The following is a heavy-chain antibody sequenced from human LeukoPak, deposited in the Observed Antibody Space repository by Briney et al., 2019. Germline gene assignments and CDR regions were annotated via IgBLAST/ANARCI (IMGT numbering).Heavy chain of an antibody. V-gene: IGHV4-39*01. Sequence: SETLSLTCTVSGGSISSSSYYWGWIRQPPGKGLEWIGSIYYSGSTYYNPSLKSRVTISVDTSKNQFSLELSSVTAADTAVYYCASPRGFGEGYFDYWGQGTLVTVSS. J-gene: IGHJ4*02. CDR3: ASPRGFGEGYFDY. CDR1: GGSISSSSYY. CDR2: IYYSGST. D-gene: IGHD3-10*01.